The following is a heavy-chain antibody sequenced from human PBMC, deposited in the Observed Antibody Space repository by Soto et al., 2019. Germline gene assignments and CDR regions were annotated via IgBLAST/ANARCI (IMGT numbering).Heavy chain of an antibody. D-gene: IGHD5-18*01. Sequence: SGGSLRLSCAASGFTFSSYSMNWVRQAPGKGLEWVSSISSSSSYIYYADSVKGRFTISRDNAKNSLYLQMNSLRAEDTAVYYCARVPRGYSYGYRDYYYYGMDVWGQGTTVTVSS. J-gene: IGHJ6*02. CDR3: ARVPRGYSYGYRDYYYYGMDV. CDR2: ISSSSSYI. CDR1: GFTFSSYS. V-gene: IGHV3-21*01.